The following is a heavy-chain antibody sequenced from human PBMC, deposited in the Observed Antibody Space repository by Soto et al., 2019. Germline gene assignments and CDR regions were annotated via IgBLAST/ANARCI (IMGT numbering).Heavy chain of an antibody. Sequence: ASVKVSCKASGYTFTSYDINWVRQATGQGLEWMGWMNPNSGNTGYAQKFQGRVTITRDTSGSTAYMELSSLRSEDTAVYYCARSIVVVTALDYWGQGTLVTVSS. D-gene: IGHD2-21*02. V-gene: IGHV1-8*01. J-gene: IGHJ4*02. CDR3: ARSIVVVTALDY. CDR2: MNPNSGNT. CDR1: GYTFTSYD.